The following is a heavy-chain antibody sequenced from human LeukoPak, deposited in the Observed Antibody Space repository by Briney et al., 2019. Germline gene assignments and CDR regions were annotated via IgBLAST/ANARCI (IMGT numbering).Heavy chain of an antibody. CDR2: IYTGGST. CDR1: GFTFSSYG. J-gene: IGHJ4*02. V-gene: IGHV3-53*01. D-gene: IGHD6-6*01. CDR3: ARGRSSSAPYDY. Sequence: GRSLRLSCAASGFTFSSYGMHWVRQASGKGLEWVSVIYTGGSTYYADSVKGRFTISRDNSKNTLYLQMNTLRAEDTAVYYCARGRSSSAPYDYWGQGTLVSVSS.